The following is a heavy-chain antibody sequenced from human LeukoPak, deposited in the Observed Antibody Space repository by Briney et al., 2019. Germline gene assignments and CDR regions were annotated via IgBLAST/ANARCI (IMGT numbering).Heavy chain of an antibody. V-gene: IGHV3-48*01. J-gene: IGHJ4*02. D-gene: IGHD1-26*01. CDR3: ARDRLTSGSYYFDY. CDR1: AFTFSDYS. CDR2: ISGRSSTI. Sequence: GGSLRLSCAASAFTFSDYSMNWVRQAPGKGLEWISYISGRSSTIYYADSVRGRFTISRDNAKNSMYLQMNSLRAEDTAVYYCARDRLTSGSYYFDYWGQGTLVTVSS.